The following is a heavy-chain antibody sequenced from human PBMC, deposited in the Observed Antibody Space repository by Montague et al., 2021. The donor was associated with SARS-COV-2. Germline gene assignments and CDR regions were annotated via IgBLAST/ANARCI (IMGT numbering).Heavy chain of an antibody. CDR1: VSSIYGYY. D-gene: IGHD3-22*01. J-gene: IGHJ4*02. V-gene: IGHV4-59*01. CDR2: IFYSGTT. CDR3: ARGQRGFPF. Sequence: SETLSLTCTVSVSSIYGYYWRCTRLPPSHARESYGFIFYSGTTSYNPSLRSRVSISLDMSNYQFSLQLTSLTSADTAVYYCARGQRGFPFWGQGKLVTVSS.